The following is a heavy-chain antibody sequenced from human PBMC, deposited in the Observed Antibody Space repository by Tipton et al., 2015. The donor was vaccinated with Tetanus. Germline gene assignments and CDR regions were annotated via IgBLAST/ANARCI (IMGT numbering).Heavy chain of an antibody. J-gene: IGHJ4*02. CDR1: GFTFANYA. D-gene: IGHD3-10*02. CDR2: ISGSGVRNT. Sequence: SLRLSCAASGFTFANYAMTWVRQAPGKGLEWVSTISGSGVRNTFYPDSVRGRFTISRDDSKNTVFLQMNSLRTDDRGVYYCARQIVRGIWLYDYWGQGTLVAVSS. CDR3: ARQIVRGIWLYDY. V-gene: IGHV3-23*01.